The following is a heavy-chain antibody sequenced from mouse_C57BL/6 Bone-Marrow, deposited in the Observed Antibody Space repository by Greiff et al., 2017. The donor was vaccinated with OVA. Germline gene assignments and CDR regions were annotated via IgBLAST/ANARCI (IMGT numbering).Heavy chain of an antibody. CDR2: INYDGSST. V-gene: IGHV5-16*01. CDR1: GFTFSDYY. CDR3: ARWHWYFDV. Sequence: EVQLQESEGGLVQPGSSMKLSCTASGFTFSDYYMAWVRQVPEKGLEWVANINYDGSSTYYLDSLKSRFIISRDNAKNILYLQMSSLKSEDTATYYCARWHWYFDVWGTGTTVTVSS. J-gene: IGHJ1*03.